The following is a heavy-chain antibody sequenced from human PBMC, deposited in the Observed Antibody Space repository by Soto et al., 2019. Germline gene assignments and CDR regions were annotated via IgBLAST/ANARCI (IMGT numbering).Heavy chain of an antibody. CDR1: GFTFSSYD. V-gene: IGHV3-13*01. Sequence: GGSLRLSCAASGFTFSSYDVHWVRQATGKGLEWVSAIGTAGDTYYPGSVKGRFTISRENAKNSLYPQMNSLRAEDTAVYYCARGWLRLASRRSQVYGMDVWGQGATLTVSS. CDR2: IGTAGDT. CDR3: ARGWLRLASRRSQVYGMDV. J-gene: IGHJ6*02. D-gene: IGHD5-12*01.